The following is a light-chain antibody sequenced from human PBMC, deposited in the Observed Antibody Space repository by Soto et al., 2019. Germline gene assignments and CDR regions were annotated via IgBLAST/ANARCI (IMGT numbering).Light chain of an antibody. CDR2: AAS. J-gene: IGKJ2*01. Sequence: EIVLTQSPGTLSLSPGERATLSCRASQSISSSYLAWYQQKPGQAPRLLIYAASSRATGIPDRFSGSGSGTDFTLXXXRLEPEDFAXYYCQQYGSSSYTFGQGTQLEIK. V-gene: IGKV3-20*01. CDR3: QQYGSSSYT. CDR1: QSISSSY.